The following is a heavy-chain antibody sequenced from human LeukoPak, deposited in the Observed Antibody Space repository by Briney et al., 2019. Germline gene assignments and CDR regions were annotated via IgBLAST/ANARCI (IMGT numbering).Heavy chain of an antibody. CDR3: TSLLADLQGYYFDY. V-gene: IGHV1-24*01. CDR2: FDSENGET. Sequence: ASVKVSCKDSGYTLTAFSMHWVRQAPGKGLEWMGGFDSENGETIYAQKFQGRITMTEDTSTDTAYMELSSLRSEDTALYYCTSLLADLQGYYFDYWGQGTLVTVSS. J-gene: IGHJ4*02. D-gene: IGHD6-19*01. CDR1: GYTLTAFS.